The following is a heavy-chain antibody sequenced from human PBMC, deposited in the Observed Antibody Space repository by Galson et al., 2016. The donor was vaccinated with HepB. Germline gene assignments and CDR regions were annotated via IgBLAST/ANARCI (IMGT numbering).Heavy chain of an antibody. J-gene: IGHJ4*02. D-gene: IGHD3-9*01. CDR1: GFTFSSYA. V-gene: IGHV3-23*01. CDR3: ANGYNILTGLIDS. Sequence: SLRLSCAVSGFTFSSYAMSWFRQAPGKGLEWVSSITGSGGRSDFADSVKGRFTISRDNSKNILFLQMNNLGAEDTAVYYCANGYNILTGLIDSWGRGTLVTVSS. CDR2: ITGSGGRS.